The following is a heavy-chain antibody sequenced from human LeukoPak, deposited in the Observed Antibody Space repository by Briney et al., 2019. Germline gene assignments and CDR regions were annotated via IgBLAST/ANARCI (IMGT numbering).Heavy chain of an antibody. Sequence: ASVKVSCKASGYTFTSYGMSWVRQAPGQGLEWMAWISAYNGNTNYAQKLQGRVTMTTDTSTSTAYMELRSLRSDDTAVYYCARDNKLVVVVAASDYWGQGTLVTVSS. CDR1: GYTFTSYG. V-gene: IGHV1-18*01. CDR2: ISAYNGNT. D-gene: IGHD2-15*01. J-gene: IGHJ4*02. CDR3: ARDNKLVVVVAASDY.